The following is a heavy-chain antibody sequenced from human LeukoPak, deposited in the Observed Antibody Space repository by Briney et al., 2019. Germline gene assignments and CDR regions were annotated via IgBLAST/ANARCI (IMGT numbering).Heavy chain of an antibody. CDR1: GYSFTSYW. CDR2: IYPGDSDT. Sequence: GESLKISCKGSGYSFTSYWIGWVRQMRGKGLEWMGIIYPGDSDTRYSPSFQGQVTISADKSISTAYLQWSSLKASDTAMYYCARYPGRSYGYTGEWGYWGQGTPVTVSS. J-gene: IGHJ4*02. CDR3: ARYPGRSYGYTGEWGY. D-gene: IGHD5-18*01. V-gene: IGHV5-51*01.